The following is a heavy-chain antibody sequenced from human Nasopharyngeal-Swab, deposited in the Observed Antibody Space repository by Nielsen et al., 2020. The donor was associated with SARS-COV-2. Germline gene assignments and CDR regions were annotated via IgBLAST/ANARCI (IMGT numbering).Heavy chain of an antibody. CDR2: IYYSGST. Sequence: WIRQPPGKGLEWIGSIYYSGSTYYNPSLMSRVTISVDTSKNQFSLKLSSVTAADTAVYYCARHFQDVTIFGVVIPGDYMDVWGKGTTVTVSS. V-gene: IGHV4-39*01. D-gene: IGHD3-3*01. J-gene: IGHJ6*03. CDR3: ARHFQDVTIFGVVIPGDYMDV.